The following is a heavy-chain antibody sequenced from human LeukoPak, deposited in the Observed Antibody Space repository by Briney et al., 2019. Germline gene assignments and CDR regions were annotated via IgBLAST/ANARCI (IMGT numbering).Heavy chain of an antibody. Sequence: GRSLRLSCAASGFTFSSYAINWVRQAPGKGLVWVSVISGSGISTYYADSVKGRFTISRDNSKNTLYLQMNSLRAEDMAIYYCAKGGRLNYYDSSGYPLHDAFDIWGQGTMVTVSS. CDR2: ISGSGIST. V-gene: IGHV3-23*01. CDR3: AKGGRLNYYDSSGYPLHDAFDI. CDR1: GFTFSSYA. D-gene: IGHD3-22*01. J-gene: IGHJ3*02.